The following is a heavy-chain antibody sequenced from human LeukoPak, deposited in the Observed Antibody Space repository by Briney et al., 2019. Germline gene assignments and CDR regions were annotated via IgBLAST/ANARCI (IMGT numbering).Heavy chain of an antibody. CDR1: GGSISSYY. D-gene: IGHD6-13*01. CDR2: IYTSGST. J-gene: IGHJ4*02. V-gene: IGHV4-4*09. CDR3: AAAGLMGFYY. Sequence: SETLSLTCTVSGGSISSYYWSWIRQPPGKGLEWIGYIYTSGSTNYNPSLKSRVTISVDTSKDQFSLKLSSVTAADTAVYYCAAAGLMGFYYWGQGNLVTVPS.